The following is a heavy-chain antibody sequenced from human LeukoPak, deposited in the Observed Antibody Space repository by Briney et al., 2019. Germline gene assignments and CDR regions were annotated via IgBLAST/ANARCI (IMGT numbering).Heavy chain of an antibody. V-gene: IGHV3-7*01. CDR3: AKDAEKD. CDR2: RKQDGSEN. J-gene: IGHJ4*02. CDR1: GFSFSTYW. Sequence: GGSLRLSCAGSGFSFSTYWMSWVRKAPGQGLEWVANRKQDGSENHYGDSAKGRFTISRDNAKNSLYLQMNSLRTEDTAVYYCAKDAEKDWGQGTMVTVRS.